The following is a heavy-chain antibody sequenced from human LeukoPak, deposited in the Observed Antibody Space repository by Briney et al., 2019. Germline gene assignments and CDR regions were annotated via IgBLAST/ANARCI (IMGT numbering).Heavy chain of an antibody. D-gene: IGHD6-19*01. J-gene: IGHJ4*02. CDR3: ARSPAREQWLVRRYFDY. CDR2: ISSNGGST. V-gene: IGHV3-64*01. CDR1: GFTFSSYA. Sequence: GGSPRLSCAASGFTFSSYAMHWVRQAPEKGLEYVSAISSNGGSTYYANSVKGRFTISRDNSKNTLYLQMGSLRAEDMAVYYCARSPAREQWLVRRYFDYWGQGTLVTVSS.